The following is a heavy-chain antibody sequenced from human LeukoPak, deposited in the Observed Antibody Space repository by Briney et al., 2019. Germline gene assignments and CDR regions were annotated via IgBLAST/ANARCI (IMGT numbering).Heavy chain of an antibody. J-gene: IGHJ6*03. D-gene: IGHD3-3*01. Sequence: PSQTLSLTCTVSGGSISSGIYYWSWIRQPAGRGLEWIGHIYPSGSTKYNPSLKSRVTISADTSKNQFSLKLSSVTAADTAVYYCARGTDFWRGYSPRDNYYYMDVWGTGTTVTVSS. CDR2: IYPSGST. CDR3: ARGTDFWRGYSPRDNYYYMDV. CDR1: GGSISSGIYY. V-gene: IGHV4-61*09.